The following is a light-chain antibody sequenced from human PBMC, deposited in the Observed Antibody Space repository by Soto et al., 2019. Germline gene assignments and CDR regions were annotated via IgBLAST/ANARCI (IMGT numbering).Light chain of an antibody. J-gene: IGKJ5*01. CDR2: AAY. CDR3: QYLNCAPTIT. CDR1: QDVCDY. V-gene: IGKV1-9*01. Sequence: DIQLTQSPSFLSASVGDRVTITCRASQDVCDYLAWYQHAPGKAPNILIYAAYSLQRGVPPRFSGSGSWTEVSITITSMQPEDFSAYYCQYLNCAPTITFGQGTRLDVK.